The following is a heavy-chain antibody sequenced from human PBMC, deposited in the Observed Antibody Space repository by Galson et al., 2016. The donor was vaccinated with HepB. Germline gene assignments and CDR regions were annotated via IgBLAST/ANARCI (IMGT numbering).Heavy chain of an antibody. V-gene: IGHV1-18*01. CDR1: GYMFASYG. J-gene: IGHJ4*02. Sequence: SCKASGYMFASYGINWVRQAPGQGLEWMGWISTYNGNRRSAQKVQDRVTMTTDTSTGTAYMELRSLTSEDTAVYYCATYNVSLGAYNAFDFWGQGTLVTVSS. CDR2: ISTYNGNR. CDR3: ATYNVSLGAYNAFDF. D-gene: IGHD5/OR15-5a*01.